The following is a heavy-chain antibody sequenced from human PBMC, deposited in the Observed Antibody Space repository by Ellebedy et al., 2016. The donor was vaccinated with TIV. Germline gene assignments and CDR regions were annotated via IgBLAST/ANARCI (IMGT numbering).Heavy chain of an antibody. D-gene: IGHD4-23*01. Sequence: AASVKVPCKASGGTFRSYGISWVRQAPGQGLEWMGGIIPILGKANYVQKFQGRVTITADESTYTAYMELSSLRSEDTAVYYCARVGNYYGGNPSYYFDYWGQGTLVTVSS. CDR2: IIPILGKA. CDR1: GGTFRSYG. J-gene: IGHJ4*02. V-gene: IGHV1-69*10. CDR3: ARVGNYYGGNPSYYFDY.